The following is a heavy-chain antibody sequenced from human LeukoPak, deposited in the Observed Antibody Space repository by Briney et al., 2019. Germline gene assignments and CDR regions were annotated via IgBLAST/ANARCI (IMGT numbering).Heavy chain of an antibody. Sequence: GGSLRLSCAASGFTFSSYGMHWVRQAPGKGLEWVAVISYDGSNKYYADSVKGRFTISRDNSKNTLYLQMNSLRAEDTAVNYCAKDQMDIVVVPAAIDHYYMDVWGKGTTVTVSS. CDR3: AKDQMDIVVVPAAIDHYYMDV. CDR1: GFTFSSYG. V-gene: IGHV3-30*18. CDR2: ISYDGSNK. D-gene: IGHD2-2*02. J-gene: IGHJ6*03.